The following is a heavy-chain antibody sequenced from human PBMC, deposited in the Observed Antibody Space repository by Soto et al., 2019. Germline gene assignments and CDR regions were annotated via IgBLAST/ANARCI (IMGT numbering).Heavy chain of an antibody. CDR1: GFTFSSYG. CDR3: PSGGGGLGFGELFHHAFEI. J-gene: IGHJ3*02. Sequence: QVQLVESGGGVVQPGRSLRLSCAASGFTFSSYGMHWVRQAPGKGLEWVAVMWYDGSNKYYADSVKGRFTISRDNSKNTLYLQMNSLTAEDPAVYYGPSGGGGLGFGELFHHAFEIWGRGTMVTVSS. V-gene: IGHV3-33*01. CDR2: MWYDGSNK. D-gene: IGHD3-10*01.